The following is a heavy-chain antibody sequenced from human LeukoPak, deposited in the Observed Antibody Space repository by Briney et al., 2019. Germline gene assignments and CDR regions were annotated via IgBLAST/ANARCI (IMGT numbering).Heavy chain of an antibody. J-gene: IGHJ4*02. D-gene: IGHD5-12*01. V-gene: IGHV3-7*04. CDR2: INHDGSEK. CDR3: VGGIGWLPDY. Sequence: GGSLRPSCAASGVIFSNYWMNWVRQAPGRGLEWVANINHDGSEKNYVDSVKGRFAISRDNGKNSVYLQMSSLRAEDAAVYYCVGGIGWLPDYWGQGTLVTVSS. CDR1: GVIFSNYW.